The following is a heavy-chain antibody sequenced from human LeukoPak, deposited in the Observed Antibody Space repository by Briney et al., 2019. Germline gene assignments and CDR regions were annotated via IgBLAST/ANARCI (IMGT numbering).Heavy chain of an antibody. V-gene: IGHV1-2*02. CDR3: ARDRGDYDYVWGSYRRFDY. CDR2: LNPKNGGT. Sequence: ASVKVSCKASGYTLADYHIHWVRQAPGQGLEWMGWLNPKNGGTNYAQKFQGRVTMTRDMSISTAYMELYRLTSDDTAVYYCARDRGDYDYVWGSYRRFDYWGQGTLVTVSS. D-gene: IGHD3-16*02. J-gene: IGHJ4*02. CDR1: GYTLADYH.